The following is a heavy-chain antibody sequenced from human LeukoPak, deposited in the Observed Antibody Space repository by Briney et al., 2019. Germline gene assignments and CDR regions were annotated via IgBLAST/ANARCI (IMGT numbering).Heavy chain of an antibody. CDR2: MSYDGSNK. J-gene: IGHJ6*02. V-gene: IGHV3-30*18. D-gene: IGHD4-17*01. Sequence: QAGGSLRLSCAASGFTFSSYGMDWVRQAPGKGLEWVAVMSYDGSNKYYADSVKGRFTVSRDNSKNTLYLQMDSLRAEDTAVYYCAKLRSPDYGDYPDYYGMDVWGQGTTVTVSS. CDR1: GFTFSSYG. CDR3: AKLRSPDYGDYPDYYGMDV.